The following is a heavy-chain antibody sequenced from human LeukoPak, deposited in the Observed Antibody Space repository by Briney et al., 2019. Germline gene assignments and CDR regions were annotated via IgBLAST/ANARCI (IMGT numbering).Heavy chain of an antibody. CDR3: ARDPRTVRI. CDR2: MSYDGSNK. J-gene: IGHJ4*02. CDR1: GFTFSSYA. D-gene: IGHD1-1*01. V-gene: IGHV3-30*04. Sequence: GGSLRLSCAASGFTFSSYAMHWVRQAPGKGLEWVAIMSYDGSNKYYADSVKGRFTISRDNAKNSLYLQMNSLRVEDTAVYYCARDPRTVRIWGQGTLVTVSS.